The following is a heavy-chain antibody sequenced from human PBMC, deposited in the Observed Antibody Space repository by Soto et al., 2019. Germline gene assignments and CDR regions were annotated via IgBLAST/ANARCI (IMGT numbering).Heavy chain of an antibody. Sequence: PSETLSLTCAVYCGSFSGYDWTWIRQPPGTGLEWIGEINHSGSSNYNPSLKSRVTISVDTSKNQFSLKLTSVTAADTAVYYCARDQGYYDSSGLFYDYYGMDVWGQGTTVTVSS. CDR2: INHSGSS. D-gene: IGHD3-22*01. CDR1: CGSFSGYD. CDR3: ARDQGYYDSSGLFYDYYGMDV. V-gene: IGHV4-34*01. J-gene: IGHJ6*02.